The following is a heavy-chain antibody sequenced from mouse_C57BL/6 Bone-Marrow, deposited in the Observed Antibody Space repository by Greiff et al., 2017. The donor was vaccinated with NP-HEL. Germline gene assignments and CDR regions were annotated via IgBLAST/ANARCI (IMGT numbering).Heavy chain of an antibody. CDR2: ISYSGST. Sequence: EVQLQQSGPGMVKPSQSLSLTCTVTGYSITSGYDWHWIRHFPGNKLEWMGYISYSGSTNYNPSLKSRISITHDTSKNHFFLKLNSVTTEDTATYYCARELYWYFDVWGTGTTVTVSS. CDR3: ARELYWYFDV. V-gene: IGHV3-1*01. J-gene: IGHJ1*03. CDR1: GYSITSGYD.